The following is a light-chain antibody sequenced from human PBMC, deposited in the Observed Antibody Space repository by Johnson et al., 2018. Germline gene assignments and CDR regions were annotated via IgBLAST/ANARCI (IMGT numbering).Light chain of an antibody. CDR3: GTWDSSLSAGNV. Sequence: QSVLTQPPSVSAAPGQKVTISCSGSSSNIGNNYVSWYQQLPGTAPKLLIYENNKRPSGIPERFSGSKSGTSATLGITGLQTGDEADYYCGTWDSSLSAGNVFVTGTKVTVL. V-gene: IGLV1-51*02. J-gene: IGLJ1*01. CDR2: ENN. CDR1: SSNIGNNY.